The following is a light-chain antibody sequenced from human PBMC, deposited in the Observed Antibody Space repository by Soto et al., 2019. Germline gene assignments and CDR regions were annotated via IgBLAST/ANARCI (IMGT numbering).Light chain of an antibody. Sequence: EIIMPQSPATLSVSPGEGVTLSCRASQGFGATLAWYPHKPGQTPRLLIYDTSARAPGAPARFSGSRTGTELTRTINRLQSEDGAVYYCQRYDNWPLTFGGGTKGEN. J-gene: IGKJ4*01. CDR2: DTS. CDR1: QGFGAT. V-gene: IGKV3-15*01. CDR3: QRYDNWPLT.